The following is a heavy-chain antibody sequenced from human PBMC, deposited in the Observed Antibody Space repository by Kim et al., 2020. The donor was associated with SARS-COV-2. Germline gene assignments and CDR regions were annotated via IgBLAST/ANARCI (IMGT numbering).Heavy chain of an antibody. D-gene: IGHD1-26*01. V-gene: IGHV1-69*13. CDR1: GGTFSSYA. CDR2: IIPIFGTA. Sequence: SVKVSCKASGGTFSSYAISWVRQAPGQGLEWMGGIIPIFGTANYAQKFQGRVTITADESTSTAYMELSSLRSEDTAVYYCASLSSPYSGSYYRADYWGQGTLVTVSS. J-gene: IGHJ4*02. CDR3: ASLSSPYSGSYYRADY.